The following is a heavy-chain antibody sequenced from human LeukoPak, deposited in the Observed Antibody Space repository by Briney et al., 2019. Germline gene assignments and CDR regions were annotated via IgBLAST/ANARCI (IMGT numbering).Heavy chain of an antibody. CDR1: GFTFGDYP. CDR3: KRDRSHDY. D-gene: IGHD6-13*01. V-gene: IGHV3-49*04. J-gene: IGHJ4*02. Sequence: GGSLRLSCTASGFTFGDYPITWVRQAPGKGLEWVGFIRNKTYGGTTEYAASVTGRFTISRDDSKSIAYLQMNSLKTEDTAVYYCKRDRSHDYWGPGTLVTVSP. CDR2: IRNKTYGGTT.